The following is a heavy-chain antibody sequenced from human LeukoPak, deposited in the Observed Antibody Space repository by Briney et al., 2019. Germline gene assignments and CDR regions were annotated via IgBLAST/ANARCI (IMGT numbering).Heavy chain of an antibody. J-gene: IGHJ4*02. Sequence: GGSLRLSCAASGFTVSSNYMSWVRQAPGKGLEWVSSISSSSSYIYYADSVKGRFTISRDNAKNSLYVQMNSLRAEDTAVYYCARDCSSTTCYWVDYWGQGALVTVSS. D-gene: IGHD2-2*01. CDR1: GFTVSSNY. CDR3: ARDCSSTTCYWVDY. CDR2: ISSSSSYI. V-gene: IGHV3-21*01.